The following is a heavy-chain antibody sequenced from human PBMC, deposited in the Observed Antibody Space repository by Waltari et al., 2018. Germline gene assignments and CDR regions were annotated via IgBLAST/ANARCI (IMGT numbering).Heavy chain of an antibody. CDR2: IIPIFGTA. CDR3: ARDQAWVVTGSDAFDI. Sequence: QVQQVQSGAAVKKPGSSVKVSCKASGGTFSSYAIGWVRPAHGPGREWLRGIIPIFGTANYAQKFQGRVTITADESTSTAYMGLSSLRSEDTAVYYCARDQAWVVTGSDAFDIWGQGTMVTVSS. V-gene: IGHV1-69*12. CDR1: GGTFSSYA. D-gene: IGHD6-19*01. J-gene: IGHJ3*02.